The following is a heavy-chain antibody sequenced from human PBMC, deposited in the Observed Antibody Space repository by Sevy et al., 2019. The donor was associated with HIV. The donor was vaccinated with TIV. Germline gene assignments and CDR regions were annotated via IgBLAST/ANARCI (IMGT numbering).Heavy chain of an antibody. J-gene: IGHJ4*02. CDR3: ARDSDSGLDY. D-gene: IGHD4-17*01. V-gene: IGHV4-59*01. CDR2: LFYTDST. Sequence: ETLSLTCTVSGGSLNSYYWSWIRQPPGKGLEWIGYLFYTDSTNYNPSLKSRVTISVDRSKNQFSLELRSVTASDRAVYYCARDSDSGLDYWGQGTLVTVSS. CDR1: GGSLNSYY.